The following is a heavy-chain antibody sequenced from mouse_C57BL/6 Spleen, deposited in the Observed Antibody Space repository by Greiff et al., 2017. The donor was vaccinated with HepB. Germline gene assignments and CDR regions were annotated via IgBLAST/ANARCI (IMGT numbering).Heavy chain of an antibody. J-gene: IGHJ3*01. V-gene: IGHV3-6*01. Sequence: EVKLEESGPGLVKPSQSLSLTCSVTGYSITSGYYWNWIRQFPGNKLEWMGYISYDGSNNYNPSLKNRISITRDTSKNQFFLKLNSVTTEDTATYYCARDDYGHDGTWFAYWGQGTLVTVSA. CDR3: ARDDYGHDGTWFAY. CDR1: GYSITSGYY. CDR2: ISYDGSN. D-gene: IGHD2-2*01.